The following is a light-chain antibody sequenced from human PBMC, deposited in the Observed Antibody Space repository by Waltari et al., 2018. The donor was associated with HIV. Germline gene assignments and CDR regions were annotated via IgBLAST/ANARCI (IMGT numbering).Light chain of an antibody. CDR3: AACDDSLSGQV. V-gene: IGLV1-47*01. CDR2: RNN. CDR1: SSNIGSNY. Sequence: QSVLTQPPSASGTPGQRVTISCSGSSSNIGSNYVYWYPQLPGTTPQLLIYRNNQRPSGVPDRISGSKSATSASRAISGLRSEDEADFACAACDDSLSGQVFGPGTKVTVL. J-gene: IGLJ1*01.